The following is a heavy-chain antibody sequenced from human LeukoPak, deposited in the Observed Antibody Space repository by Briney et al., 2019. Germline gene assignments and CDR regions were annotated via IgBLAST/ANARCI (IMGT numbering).Heavy chain of an antibody. CDR3: AREGYYGSGSPPSLYFDY. CDR1: GFTFSSYV. CDR2: TSSDLNVK. D-gene: IGHD3-10*01. J-gene: IGHJ4*02. Sequence: GGSLRLSCAASGFTFSSYVIHWVRQAPGKGLEWVAVTSSDLNVKLYADSVKGRFTISRDNSRSTLYLQMNSLRPEDTAIYYCAREGYYGSGSPPSLYFDYWGQGTLVTVSS. V-gene: IGHV3-30-3*01.